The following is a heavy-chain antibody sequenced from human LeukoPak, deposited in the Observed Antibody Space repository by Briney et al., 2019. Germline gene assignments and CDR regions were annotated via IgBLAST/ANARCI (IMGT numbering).Heavy chain of an antibody. CDR1: GYTFTGYY. J-gene: IGHJ4*02. CDR3: ARGRNGLIWFGELER. D-gene: IGHD3-10*01. Sequence: SVKVSCKASGYTFTGYYMHWVRQAPGQGLEYMGGIIPIFGTANYAQKFQGRVTITADESKSTAYMEMSSLRSEDTAVYYCARGRNGLIWFGELERWGQGTLVTVSS. CDR2: IIPIFGTA. V-gene: IGHV1-69*13.